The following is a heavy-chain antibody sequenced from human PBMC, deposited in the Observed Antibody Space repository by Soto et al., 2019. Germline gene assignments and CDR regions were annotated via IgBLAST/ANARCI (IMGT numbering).Heavy chain of an antibody. CDR2: ISDNDGST. J-gene: IGHJ4*02. D-gene: IGHD3-10*01. CDR1: GFTFSNYA. V-gene: IGHV3-23*01. Sequence: ESGGGLVQPGGSLRLSCAASGFTFSNYAMNWVRQAPGKGLEWVSAISDNDGSTYYADSVKGRFTISRDNSKNTLYLQMKSLRAEATAVYFCAKSMLPDKWTILRGVVDSWGQGTLVTVSS. CDR3: AKSMLPDKWTILRGVVDS.